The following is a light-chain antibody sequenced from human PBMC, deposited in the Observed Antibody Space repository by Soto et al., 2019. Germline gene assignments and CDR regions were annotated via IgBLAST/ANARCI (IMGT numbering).Light chain of an antibody. J-gene: IGKJ2*01. V-gene: IGKV3-15*01. CDR2: RAS. CDR3: QQYNNWPYT. CDR1: QHVSSN. Sequence: EIVMTQSPATLSVSLGGSATLSCRASQHVSSNFAWYRQKPGQAPTLVIYRASTRATGIPARFSGSGSGTEFTLTISSLQSEDFAVYYCQQYNNWPYTFGQGTKLEIK.